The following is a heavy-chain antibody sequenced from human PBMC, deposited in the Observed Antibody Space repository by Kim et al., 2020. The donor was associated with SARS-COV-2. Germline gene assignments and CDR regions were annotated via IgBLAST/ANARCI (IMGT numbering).Heavy chain of an antibody. D-gene: IGHD2-2*01. CDR2: IIPIFGTA. J-gene: IGHJ6*02. V-gene: IGHV1-69*13. CDR3: ARVKVVPAASPYYYYGMDV. Sequence: SVKVSCKASGGTFSSYAISWVRQAPGQGLEWMGGIIPIFGTANYAQKFQGRVTITADESTSTAYMELSSLRSEDTAVYYCARVKVVPAASPYYYYGMDVWGQGTTVTVSS. CDR1: GGTFSSYA.